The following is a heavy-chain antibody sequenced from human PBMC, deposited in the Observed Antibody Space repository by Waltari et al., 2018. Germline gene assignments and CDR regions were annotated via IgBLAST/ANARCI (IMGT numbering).Heavy chain of an antibody. Sequence: QVQLVQSGAEVKKPGASVKVSCKASGYTFTGYYMHWVRQARGQGLEWMGRINPNSGDTTISTAYMELSRLRSDDTAVDYCARVFPGPAAIPYNGFDPWGQGTLVTVSS. CDR2: INPNSG. CDR1: GYTFTGYY. J-gene: IGHJ5*02. CDR3: ARVFPGPAAIPYNGFDP. D-gene: IGHD2-2*01. V-gene: IGHV1-2*06.